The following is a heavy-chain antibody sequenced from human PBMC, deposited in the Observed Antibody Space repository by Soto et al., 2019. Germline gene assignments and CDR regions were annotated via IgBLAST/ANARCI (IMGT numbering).Heavy chain of an antibody. CDR2: IFANGHT. Sequence: PSETLSLTCIVSGGSISEKYWNWVRQPPGKGLEWIGLIFANGHTDYNPSLKSRVTISVDTSKNQFSLKLSSVTAADTAVYYCARSSPPGYYDSSGYYLDYWGQGTLVTVSS. CDR1: GGSISEKY. CDR3: ARSSPPGYYDSSGYYLDY. D-gene: IGHD3-22*01. V-gene: IGHV4-4*08. J-gene: IGHJ4*02.